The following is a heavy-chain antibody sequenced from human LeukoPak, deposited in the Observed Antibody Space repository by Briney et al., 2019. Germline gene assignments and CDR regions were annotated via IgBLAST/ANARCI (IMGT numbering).Heavy chain of an antibody. CDR2: IIPIFGTA. J-gene: IGHJ3*02. D-gene: IGHD2-15*01. CDR3: ARDRVVGLGLDNAFDI. Sequence: ASVKVSCKAAGYIFTSYGISWVREAPAQGLEWMGGIIPIFGTANYAQTCQGRVTITADKSTSKAYMELSSIRSEDTAVYFCARDRVVGLGLDNAFDIWGQGTVVTVSS. CDR1: GYIFTSYG. V-gene: IGHV1-69*06.